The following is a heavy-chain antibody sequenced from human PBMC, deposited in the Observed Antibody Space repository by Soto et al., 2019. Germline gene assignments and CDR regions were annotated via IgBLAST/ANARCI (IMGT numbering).Heavy chain of an antibody. CDR3: GREAGSSSWYPNWFDP. CDR2: IYYSGST. J-gene: IGHJ5*02. Sequence: SETLSLTCTVSGGSISSYYWSWIRQPPGKGLEWIGYIYYSGSTNYNPSLKSRVTISVDTSKNQFSLKLSSVTAADTAVYYCGREAGSSSWYPNWFDPWGQGTLVTVSS. CDR1: GGSISSYY. D-gene: IGHD6-13*01. V-gene: IGHV4-59*01.